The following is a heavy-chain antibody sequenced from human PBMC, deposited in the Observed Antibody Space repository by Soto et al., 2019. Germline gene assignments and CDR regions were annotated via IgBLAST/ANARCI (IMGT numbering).Heavy chain of an antibody. V-gene: IGHV3-23*01. Sequence: EVQLLESGGGLAQPGESLRLSCAASGFTFNIYGMNWVRQAPGKGLEWLSSMGGRETYYADSVKGRFTISRDDSKSTVFLQMDSLRVDDTAVYYCARDGVSGNGVWDWFDPWGQGTLVTVSS. J-gene: IGHJ5*02. D-gene: IGHD6-19*01. CDR1: GFTFNIYG. CDR2: MGGRET. CDR3: ARDGVSGNGVWDWFDP.